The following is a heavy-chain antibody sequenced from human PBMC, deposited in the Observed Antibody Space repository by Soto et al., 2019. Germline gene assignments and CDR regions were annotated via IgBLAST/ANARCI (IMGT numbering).Heavy chain of an antibody. CDR1: GFTFSSYS. J-gene: IGHJ6*02. CDR3: AKGYGNYDFWSGYYTDYYYYGMDV. CDR2: ISYNSSNK. D-gene: IGHD3-3*01. Sequence: GGSLRLSCAAAGFTFSSYSMNWVRQAPGKGLEWVSYISYNSSNKYYADSVKGRFTISRDNSKNTLYLQMNSLRAEDTAVYYCAKGYGNYDFWSGYYTDYYYYGMDVWGQGTTVTVS. V-gene: IGHV3-48*01.